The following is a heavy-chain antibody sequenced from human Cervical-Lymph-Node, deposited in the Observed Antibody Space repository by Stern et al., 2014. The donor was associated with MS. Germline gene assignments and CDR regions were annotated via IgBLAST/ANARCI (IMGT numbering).Heavy chain of an antibody. CDR3: ARDSALGSYFGDYYYAMDV. Sequence: QVQLVQSGAEVKKPGASVKVSCKASGYSFTGAYIHWVRQAPRQGLDWMGRIDPTSGEIKYTQKFQGRVTMTRDTSISTAYMELSGLTSDDTAVYYCARDSALGSYFGDYYYAMDVWGQGTTVIVSS. V-gene: IGHV1-2*06. CDR2: IDPTSGEI. CDR1: GYSFTGAY. D-gene: IGHD1-26*01. J-gene: IGHJ6*02.